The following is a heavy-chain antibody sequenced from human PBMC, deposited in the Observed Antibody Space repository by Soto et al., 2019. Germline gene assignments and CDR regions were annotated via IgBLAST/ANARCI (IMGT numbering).Heavy chain of an antibody. J-gene: IGHJ4*02. CDR3: TRVADPAYFFDY. CDR2: VFYSGST. Sequence: PSETLSLTCTVSGGSLSNYYWSWIRQPPGKRLEWIGRVFYSGSTEYNPSLKSRVTISVDRSRNQFSLRLTSVTAADTAVYYCTRVADPAYFFDYWGQGTLVTVSS. CDR1: GGSLSNYY. V-gene: IGHV4-59*01.